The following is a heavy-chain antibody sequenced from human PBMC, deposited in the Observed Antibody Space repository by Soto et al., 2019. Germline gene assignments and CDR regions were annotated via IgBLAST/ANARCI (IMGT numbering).Heavy chain of an antibody. CDR1: GYTFTSYG. D-gene: IGHD4-17*01. J-gene: IGHJ6*02. V-gene: IGHV1-18*01. Sequence: GASVKVSCKASGYTFTSYGISWVRQAPGQGLEWMGWISAYNGNTNYAQKLQGRVTMTTDTSTSTAYMELRSLRSDDTAVYYCAREIRDYYYYYGMDVRGQRTTVTVSS. CDR3: AREIRDYYYYYGMDV. CDR2: ISAYNGNT.